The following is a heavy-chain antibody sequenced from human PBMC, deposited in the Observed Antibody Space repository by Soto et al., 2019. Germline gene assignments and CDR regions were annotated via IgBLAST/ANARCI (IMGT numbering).Heavy chain of an antibody. Sequence: SVKVSCKASGGTFSSYAISWVRQAPGQGLEWMGGIIPIFGTANYAQKFQGRVTITADKSTSTAYMELSSLRSEDTAVYYCARSTPPGYRGYDSFYYGMDVWGQGTTVTVSS. CDR2: IIPIFGTA. D-gene: IGHD5-12*01. J-gene: IGHJ6*02. CDR3: ARSTPPGYRGYDSFYYGMDV. V-gene: IGHV1-69*06. CDR1: GGTFSSYA.